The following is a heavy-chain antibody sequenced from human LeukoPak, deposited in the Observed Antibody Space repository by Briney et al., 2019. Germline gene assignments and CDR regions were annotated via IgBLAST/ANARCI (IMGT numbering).Heavy chain of an antibody. D-gene: IGHD3-3*01. Sequence: SETLSLTCTVSGGSISSGDYYWSWIRQPPGKGLEWIGYIYYSGSTYYNPSLKSRVTISVDTSKNQFSLKLSSVTAADTAVYYCARDPYYDFWGGSTYYGMDVWGQGTTVTVSS. CDR3: ARDPYYDFWGGSTYYGMDV. CDR2: IYYSGST. J-gene: IGHJ6*02. V-gene: IGHV4-30-4*01. CDR1: GGSISSGDYY.